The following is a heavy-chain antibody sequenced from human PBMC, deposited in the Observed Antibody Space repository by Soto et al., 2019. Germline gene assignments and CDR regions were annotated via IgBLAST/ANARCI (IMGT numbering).Heavy chain of an antibody. J-gene: IGHJ4*02. CDR2: IRSKANSYAT. CDR1: GFTFSGSA. CDR3: TRPRYNWNDVDY. Sequence: GGSLRLSCAASGFTFSGSAMHWVRQASGKGLEWVGRIRSKANSYATAYAASVKDRFTISRDDSKNTAYLQMNSLKTEDTAVYYCTRPRYNWNDVDYWGQGTLVTVSS. D-gene: IGHD1-1*01. V-gene: IGHV3-73*01.